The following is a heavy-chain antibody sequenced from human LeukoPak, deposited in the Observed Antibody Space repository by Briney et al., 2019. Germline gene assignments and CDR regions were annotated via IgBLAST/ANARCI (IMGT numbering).Heavy chain of an antibody. V-gene: IGHV1-46*01. CDR3: ARDLAGNDAFDI. D-gene: IGHD3-3*02. CDR2: INPSGGST. Sequence: ASVKVSCKASGYTFTSYYMHWVRQAPGQGLEWMGIINPSGGSTSYAQKFQGRVTMTRDMSTSTVYMELSSLRSEDTAVYYCARDLAGNDAFDIWGQGTMVTVSS. CDR1: GYTFTSYY. J-gene: IGHJ3*02.